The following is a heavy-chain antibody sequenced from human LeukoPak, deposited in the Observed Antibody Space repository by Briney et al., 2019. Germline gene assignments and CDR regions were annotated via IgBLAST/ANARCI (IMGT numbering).Heavy chain of an antibody. CDR3: AKTGRTVTTPFDY. Sequence: GGSLRLSCAASGFTFSSYTMNWVRQAPGKGLEWVSSITSSSSYIYYADSLKGRFTISRDNAKNSLYLQMNSLRAEDTALYYCAKTGRTVTTPFDYWGQGTLVTVSS. CDR2: ITSSSSYI. J-gene: IGHJ4*02. V-gene: IGHV3-21*04. CDR1: GFTFSSYT. D-gene: IGHD4-17*01.